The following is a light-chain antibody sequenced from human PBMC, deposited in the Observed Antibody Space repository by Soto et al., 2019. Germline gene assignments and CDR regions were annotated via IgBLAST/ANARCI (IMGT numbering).Light chain of an antibody. CDR1: SSDVGAYNY. CDR3: SSYSSSTTWV. V-gene: IGLV2-14*01. Sequence: QSVLTQPASVSGPPGQSITISCTGTSSDVGAYNYVSWCQQHPGKAPKLMIYDVTTRPSGVSDRFSGSKSGITASLTISGLQAEDEADYYCSSYSSSTTWVFGGGTKVTVL. J-gene: IGLJ3*02. CDR2: DVT.